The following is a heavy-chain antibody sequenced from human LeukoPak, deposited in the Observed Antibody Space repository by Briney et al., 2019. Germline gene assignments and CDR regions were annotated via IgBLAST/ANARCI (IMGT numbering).Heavy chain of an antibody. D-gene: IGHD6-13*01. CDR3: AKDLSSIAAAGTPLDY. CDR2: ISGSGCST. CDR1: GLTVSSTG. Sequence: GRSLRLSCAASGLTVSSTGMRCARHPAGEWLGWVSSISGSGCSTYYADSVKGRFTISRDNSKNTLYLQMNSLRAEDTAVYYCAKDLSSIAAAGTPLDYWGQGTLVTVSS. J-gene: IGHJ4*02. V-gene: IGHV3-23*01.